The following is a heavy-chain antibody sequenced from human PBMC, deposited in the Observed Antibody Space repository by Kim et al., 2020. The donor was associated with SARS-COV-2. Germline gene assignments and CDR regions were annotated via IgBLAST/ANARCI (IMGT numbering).Heavy chain of an antibody. D-gene: IGHD3-3*01. V-gene: IGHV1-69*13. CDR1: GGTFSSYA. J-gene: IGHJ5*02. Sequence: SVKVSCKASGGTFSSYAISWVRQAPGQGLEWMGGIIPIFGTANYAQKFQGRVTIAAGESTSTAYMELSSLRSEDTAVYYCARGPPGGTIFGVVTLEGPWGQGTLVTVSS. CDR3: ARGPPGGTIFGVVTLEGP. CDR2: IIPIFGTA.